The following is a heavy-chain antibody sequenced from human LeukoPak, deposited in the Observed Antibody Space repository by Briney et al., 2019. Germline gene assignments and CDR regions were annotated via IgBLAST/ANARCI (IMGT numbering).Heavy chain of an antibody. J-gene: IGHJ4*02. CDR3: AKGLGYCSSTSCYAGGAFDY. CDR2: ISWDGGST. Sequence: QPGGSLRLSCAASGFTFDDYAMHWVRQAPGKGLEWVSLISWDGGSTYYADSVKGRFTISRDNSKNSLYLQMNSLRAEDTALYYCAKGLGYCSSTSCYAGGAFDYWGQGTLVTVSS. CDR1: GFTFDDYA. V-gene: IGHV3-43D*04. D-gene: IGHD2-2*01.